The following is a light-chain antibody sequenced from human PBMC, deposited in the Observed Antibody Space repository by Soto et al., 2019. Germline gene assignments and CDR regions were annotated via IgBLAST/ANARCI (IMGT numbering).Light chain of an antibody. CDR2: GAS. V-gene: IGKV3-20*01. CDR1: QSVGSTF. J-gene: IGKJ1*01. Sequence: EIVLTQSPGSLSLSPGERATLSCRASQSVGSTFFAWYQKKPGQAPMLLIYGASKRATGVPDRFSGSGSGTDFTLIISRLEPEDFAVYYCQQYMSSLTFGQGTKVEIK. CDR3: QQYMSSLT.